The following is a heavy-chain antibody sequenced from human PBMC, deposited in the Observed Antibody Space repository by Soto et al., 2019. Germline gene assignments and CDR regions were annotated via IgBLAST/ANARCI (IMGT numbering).Heavy chain of an antibody. V-gene: IGHV1-8*01. D-gene: IGHD6-19*01. CDR3: ARAKRDYSSGPYFFDY. CDR2: MNPNSANT. Sequence: ASVKVSCKASGYIFTSYDINWVRQATGQGLEWMGWMNPNSANTGYAQNFQGRVTMTRNTSINTLYMELSSLKSEDTAVYYCARAKRDYSSGPYFFDYWGQGSLVIVSS. J-gene: IGHJ4*01. CDR1: GYIFTSYD.